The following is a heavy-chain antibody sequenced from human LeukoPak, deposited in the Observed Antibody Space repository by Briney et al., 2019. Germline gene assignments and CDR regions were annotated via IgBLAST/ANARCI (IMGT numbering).Heavy chain of an antibody. CDR3: ARDQYGSGDGYYMDL. CDR1: GFTFSSYE. D-gene: IGHD3-10*01. V-gene: IGHV3-48*03. Sequence: GGSLRLSCAASGFTFSSYEMNWVRQAPGKGLEWVSYISSSGSTIYYADSVKGRFTISRDNAKNSLYLQMNSLRSEDTALYYCARDQYGSGDGYYMDLWGKGATVTISS. J-gene: IGHJ6*03. CDR2: ISSSGSTI.